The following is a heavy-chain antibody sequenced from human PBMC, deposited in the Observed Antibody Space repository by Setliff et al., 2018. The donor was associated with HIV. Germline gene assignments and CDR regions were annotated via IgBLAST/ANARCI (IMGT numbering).Heavy chain of an antibody. D-gene: IGHD3-10*01. Sequence: ASVQVSCQASGYTFTSYGISWVRQAPGQGLAWMGWISAYNGNTNYAQKLQGRVTMTTDTSTSTAYMELRSLRSDDTAVYYCARWGSGSYYYGMDVWGQGTTVTVSS. CDR3: ARWGSGSYYYGMDV. CDR2: ISAYNGNT. CDR1: GYTFTSYG. J-gene: IGHJ6*02. V-gene: IGHV1-18*01.